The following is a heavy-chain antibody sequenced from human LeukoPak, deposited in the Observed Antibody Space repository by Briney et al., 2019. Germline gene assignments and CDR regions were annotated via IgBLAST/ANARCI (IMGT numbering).Heavy chain of an antibody. V-gene: IGHV3-33*01. CDR3: ASYRRFDIAAAPSPLY. CDR2: IWYDGSNK. CDR1: GFTFSSYG. Sequence: GGSLRLSCAASGFTFSSYGMHWVRQAPGKGLEWVAVIWYDGSNKYYADSVKGRFTISRDNSKNTLYLQMNSLRAEDTAVYYCASYRRFDIAAAPSPLYWGQGTLVTVSS. J-gene: IGHJ4*02. D-gene: IGHD6-13*01.